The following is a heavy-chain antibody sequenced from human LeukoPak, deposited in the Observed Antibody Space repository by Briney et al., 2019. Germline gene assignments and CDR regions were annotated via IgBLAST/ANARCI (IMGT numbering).Heavy chain of an antibody. Sequence: PSETLSLTCAVYGGSFSGYYWSWIRQPPGKGLEWIGEINHSGSTNYNPSLKSRVTISVDTSKNQFSLKLSSVTAADTAVYYCASAKRGTIVVPAARNYYYYYYMDVWGKGTTVTVSS. J-gene: IGHJ6*03. D-gene: IGHD2-2*01. CDR3: ASAKRGTIVVPAARNYYYYYYMDV. V-gene: IGHV4-34*01. CDR2: INHSGST. CDR1: GGSFSGYY.